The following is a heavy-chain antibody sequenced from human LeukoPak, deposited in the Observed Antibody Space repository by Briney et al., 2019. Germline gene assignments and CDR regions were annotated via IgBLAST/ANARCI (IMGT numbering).Heavy chain of an antibody. CDR2: ISYDGSNK. CDR1: GFTFSSYA. J-gene: IGHJ4*02. Sequence: GGSLRLSCAASGFTFSSYAMHWVRQAPGKGLEWVAAISYDGSNKYYADSVKGRFTISRDNTKNTLYLQMNSLRAEDTAVYYCARSPNKYCSGGCCYSGPYLIDWGQGTLVTVSS. V-gene: IGHV3-30*04. D-gene: IGHD2-15*01. CDR3: ARSPNKYCSGGCCYSGPYLID.